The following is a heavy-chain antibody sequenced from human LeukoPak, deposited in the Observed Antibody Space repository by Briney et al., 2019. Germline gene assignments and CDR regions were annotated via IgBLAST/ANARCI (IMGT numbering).Heavy chain of an antibody. CDR2: INAGNGNT. CDR3: ARVVATGYYYYFDY. CDR1: GYTFTSYG. Sequence: GASVKVSCKASGYTFTSYGISWVRQAPGQGLEWMGWINAGNGNTKYSQEFQGKGRVTITMDTSASTAYMELSSLRSEDMAVYYCARVVATGYYYYFDYWGQGTLVTVSS. J-gene: IGHJ4*02. D-gene: IGHD3-22*01. V-gene: IGHV1-3*03.